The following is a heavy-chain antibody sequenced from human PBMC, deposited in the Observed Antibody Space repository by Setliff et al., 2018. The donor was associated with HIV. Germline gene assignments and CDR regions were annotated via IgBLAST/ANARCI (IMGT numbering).Heavy chain of an antibody. Sequence: PSVKVSCKASGYTFTGYYMHWVRQAPGQGLEWMGRINPNSGGTKYAQKFQGRVTMTRDTSISTAYMDLSRLTSDDTAVYYCARDKEPWEGYYKYYYMDLWGKGTTVTVSS. V-gene: IGHV1-2*06. CDR2: INPNSGGT. J-gene: IGHJ6*03. CDR3: ARDKEPWEGYYKYYYMDL. CDR1: GYTFTGYY. D-gene: IGHD1-26*01.